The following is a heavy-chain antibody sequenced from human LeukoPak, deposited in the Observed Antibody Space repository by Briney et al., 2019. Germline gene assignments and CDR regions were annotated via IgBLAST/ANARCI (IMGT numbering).Heavy chain of an antibody. J-gene: IGHJ3*02. CDR3: ARASLRAFDN. CDR2: IYYSGST. Sequence: KTSETLSLTCTVSGGSISSYYWSWIRQPPGKGLEWIGYIYYSGSTNYNPSLKSRVTISVDTSKNQFSLKLSSVTAADTAGYYCARASLRAFDNWGQGTKVNGSS. CDR1: GGSISSYY. V-gene: IGHV4-59*01.